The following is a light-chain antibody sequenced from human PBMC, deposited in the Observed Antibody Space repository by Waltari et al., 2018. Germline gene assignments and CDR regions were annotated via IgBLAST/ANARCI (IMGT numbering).Light chain of an antibody. CDR1: QSMSNW. Sequence: DIQMTQSPSTLSASVGDRVTITCRASQSMSNWLAWYQQKPGKPPKLLIYRASTLESGVPSRFSGSGSGTEFTLTISSLQPDDFATYYCQQYDGYLLTFGGGTKVEI. CDR2: RAS. J-gene: IGKJ4*01. CDR3: QQYDGYLLT. V-gene: IGKV1-5*03.